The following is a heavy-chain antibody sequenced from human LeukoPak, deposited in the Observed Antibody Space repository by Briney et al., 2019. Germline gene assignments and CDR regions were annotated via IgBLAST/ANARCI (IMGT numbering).Heavy chain of an antibody. Sequence: SETLSLTCAVSGGSISSGGYSWSWIRQSPGKGLEWIGYIYYSGSTYYNPSLKSRVTISVDKSKNQFSLKLSSVTAADTAVYYCARDGDPSSPVTTAYWGQGTLVTVSS. V-gene: IGHV4-30-4*07. J-gene: IGHJ4*02. CDR2: IYYSGST. D-gene: IGHD4-17*01. CDR1: GGSISSGGYS. CDR3: ARDGDPSSPVTTAY.